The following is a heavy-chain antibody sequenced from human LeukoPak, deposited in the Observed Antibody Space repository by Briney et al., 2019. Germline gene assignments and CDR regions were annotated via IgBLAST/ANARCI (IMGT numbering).Heavy chain of an antibody. J-gene: IGHJ6*01. D-gene: IGHD2-2*02. CDR2: ISSSSSTI. Sequence: SGGSLRLSCAASGFTFSSYSMNWVRQAPGKGLEWVSYISSSSSTIYYADSVKGRFTISRDNAKNSLYLQMNSLRAEDTAVYYCARSRYTRGPIYYYYGMDVWGPRDHGHRLL. V-gene: IGHV3-48*01. CDR1: GFTFSSYS. CDR3: ARSRYTRGPIYYYYGMDV.